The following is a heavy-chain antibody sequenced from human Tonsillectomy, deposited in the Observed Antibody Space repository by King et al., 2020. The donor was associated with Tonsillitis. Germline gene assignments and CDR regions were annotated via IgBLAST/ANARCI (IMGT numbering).Heavy chain of an antibody. D-gene: IGHD3-10*01. CDR3: ARVGTMVRGVIITHFDY. Sequence: QLQESGPGLVKPSETLSLTCTVSGGSVSSGSYYWSWIRQPPGKGLEWIGYIYYSGSTNYNPSLKSRGTISVDTSKNQFSLTLSSVTAADTAVYYCARVGTMVRGVIITHFDYWGQGTLVTVSS. CDR1: GGSVSSGSYY. V-gene: IGHV4-61*01. J-gene: IGHJ4*02. CDR2: IYYSGST.